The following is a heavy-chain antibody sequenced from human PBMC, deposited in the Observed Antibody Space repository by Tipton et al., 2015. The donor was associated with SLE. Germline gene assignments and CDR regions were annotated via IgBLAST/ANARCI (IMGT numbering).Heavy chain of an antibody. CDR3: ARGRNGAPYYYYSYMDV. J-gene: IGHJ6*03. CDR2: ISPSGSI. CDR1: GGSISSHY. V-gene: IGHV4-34*01. D-gene: IGHD1-1*01. Sequence: TLSLTCTVSGGSISSHYWSWIRQSPRKGLEWIGEISPSGSINYNPSLKSRVTISVDTSKNQFSLNVSSVTAADTAVYFCARGRNGAPYYYYSYMDVWGKGTTVTVSS.